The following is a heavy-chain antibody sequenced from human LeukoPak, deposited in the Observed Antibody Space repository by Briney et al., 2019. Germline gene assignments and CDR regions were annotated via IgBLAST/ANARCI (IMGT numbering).Heavy chain of an antibody. CDR3: ARGVDKSATFYYYYYIDV. J-gene: IGHJ6*03. Sequence: SETLSLTCAVYGGSFNAYYYSWSWIRQPPGKGLEWIGEISHSGSTDYNPSLKSRVSISVDTSKNQFSLRLSSVTAADTAVYYCARGVDKSATFYYYYYIDVWGKGTTVTVSS. D-gene: IGHD1-1*01. V-gene: IGHV4-34*01. CDR2: ISHSGST. CDR1: GGSFNAYY.